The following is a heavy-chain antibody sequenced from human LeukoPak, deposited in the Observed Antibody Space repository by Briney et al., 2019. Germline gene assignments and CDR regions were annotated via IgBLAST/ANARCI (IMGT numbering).Heavy chain of an antibody. J-gene: IGHJ3*02. V-gene: IGHV1-8*01. D-gene: IGHD2-15*01. CDR1: GYPFSRYD. CDR2: MNPNSGSA. CDR3: ARSTLYCSGVYCHIVFDT. Sequence: ASVKVSCKASGYPFSRYDLNWVRQATGQGLEWMGWMNPNSGSAGYAQKFQGRVTMTRSTSITTAYMELSSLRSDDTAVYYCARSTLYCSGVYCHIVFDTWGQGTSVTVSS.